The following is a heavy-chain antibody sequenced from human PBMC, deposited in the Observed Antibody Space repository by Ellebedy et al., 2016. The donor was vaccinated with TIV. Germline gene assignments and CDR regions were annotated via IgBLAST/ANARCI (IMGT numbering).Heavy chain of an antibody. Sequence: MPSETLSLTCTVSGGSINNYYWNWIRQPPGKGLEWVGYIFNTGITNYNPSLKIRVTIPVDTSKNQFSRKLSSVTAADTAVYYCARAYGSGVWGALDFWGQGTLVTVSS. CDR1: GGSINNYY. J-gene: IGHJ3*01. D-gene: IGHD3-10*01. CDR3: ARAYGSGVWGALDF. V-gene: IGHV4-4*09. CDR2: IFNTGIT.